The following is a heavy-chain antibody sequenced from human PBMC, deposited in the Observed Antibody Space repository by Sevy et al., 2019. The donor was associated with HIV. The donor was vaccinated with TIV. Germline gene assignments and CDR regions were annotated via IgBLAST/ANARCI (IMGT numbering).Heavy chain of an antibody. CDR2: IYYSGST. J-gene: IGHJ4*02. CDR1: GGSISSGDYY. Sequence: SETLSLTCTVSGGSISSGDYYWSWIRQPPGKGLEWIGYIYYSGSTYYNPSLKSQVTISVDTSKNQFSLKLSSVTAADTAVYYCARGDRYCSGGSCFKYYFDYWGQGTLVTVSS. CDR3: ARGDRYCSGGSCFKYYFDY. V-gene: IGHV4-30-4*01. D-gene: IGHD2-15*01.